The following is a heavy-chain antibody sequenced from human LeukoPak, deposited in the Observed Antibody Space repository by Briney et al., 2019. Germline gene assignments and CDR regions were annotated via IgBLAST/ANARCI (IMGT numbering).Heavy chain of an antibody. CDR3: ATLLVWSPTFFEYYFDC. CDR1: GYTFTGYY. D-gene: IGHD3/OR15-3a*01. J-gene: IGHJ4*02. CDR2: INPNSGGT. Sequence: ASVKVSCKASGYTFTGYYMHWVRQAPGQGLEWMGWINPNSGGTNYAQKFQGRVTMTRDTSISTAYMELSRQRSDDTAVYYCATLLVWSPTFFEYYFDCWGQGSLVTVSS. V-gene: IGHV1-2*02.